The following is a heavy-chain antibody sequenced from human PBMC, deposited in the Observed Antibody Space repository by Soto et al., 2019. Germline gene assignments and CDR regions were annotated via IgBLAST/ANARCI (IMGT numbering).Heavy chain of an antibody. CDR1: GGSISSSSYY. CDR3: ARHDYYGGNSFDY. CDR2: IYYSGST. J-gene: IGHJ4*02. D-gene: IGHD4-17*01. Sequence: QLQLQESGPGLVKPSETLSLTCTVSGGSISSSSYYWGWIRQPPGKGLEWIGSIYYSGSTYYNPSLKSRVTRSVHTSKSQFSLKLSSVTAADTAVYYCARHDYYGGNSFDYWCQGTLDAVSS. V-gene: IGHV4-39*01.